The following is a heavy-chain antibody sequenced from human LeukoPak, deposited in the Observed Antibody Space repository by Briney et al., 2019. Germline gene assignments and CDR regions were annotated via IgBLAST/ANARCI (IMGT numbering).Heavy chain of an antibody. CDR3: ARYLYHCGGGNCYYYFDY. J-gene: IGHJ4*02. V-gene: IGHV5-51*01. D-gene: IGHD2-21*02. CDR2: VYPGDSDT. Sequence: GESLKISCKGSGYSFTTYWIGWVRQMPGKGLEWMGIVYPGDSDTRYSPSFQGQVTISADKSISTAYLQWSSLKASDTAMYYCARYLYHCGGGNCYYYFDYWGQGTLVTVSS. CDR1: GYSFTTYW.